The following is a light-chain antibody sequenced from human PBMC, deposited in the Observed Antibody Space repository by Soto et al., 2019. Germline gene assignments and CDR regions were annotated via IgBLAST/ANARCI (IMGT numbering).Light chain of an antibody. CDR1: RTVDGNY. Sequence: EVVFTQSPGTLSLSPGERATLSCRASRTVDGNYLAWYHQKPGQAPRLLIHSASTRAPGIPDRFSASGAGTDFTLTISRLEPEDSAVYYCQQYSASPRTFGPGTTVDIK. CDR3: QQYSASPRT. V-gene: IGKV3-20*01. CDR2: SAS. J-gene: IGKJ3*01.